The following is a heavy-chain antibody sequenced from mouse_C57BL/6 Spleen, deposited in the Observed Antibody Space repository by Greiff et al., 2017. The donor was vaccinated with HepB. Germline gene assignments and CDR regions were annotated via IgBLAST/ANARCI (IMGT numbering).Heavy chain of an antibody. CDR3: ATYYYGSSYQFAY. D-gene: IGHD1-1*01. V-gene: IGHV14-2*01. Sequence: VQLQQSGAELVKPGASVKLSCTASGFNIKDYYMHWVKQRTEQGLEWIGRIDPEDGETKYAPKFQGKATLTADTSSNTAYLQLSSLTSEDTAVYYCATYYYGSSYQFAYWGQGTLVTVSA. CDR2: IDPEDGET. CDR1: GFNIKDYY. J-gene: IGHJ3*01.